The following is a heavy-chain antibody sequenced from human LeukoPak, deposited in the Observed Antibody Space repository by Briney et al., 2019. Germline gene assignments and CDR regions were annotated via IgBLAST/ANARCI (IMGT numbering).Heavy chain of an antibody. CDR3: AREGMITMIVVVKGDWFDP. V-gene: IGHV4-30-4*07. J-gene: IGHJ5*02. Sequence: SQTLSLTCAVSGGSISSGGYSWSWIRQPPGKGLEWIGYIYYSGSTYYNPSLKSRVTISVDTSKNQFSLKLSSVTAADTAVYYCAREGMITMIVVVKGDWFDPWGQGTLVTVSS. CDR1: GGSISSGGYS. CDR2: IYYSGST. D-gene: IGHD3-22*01.